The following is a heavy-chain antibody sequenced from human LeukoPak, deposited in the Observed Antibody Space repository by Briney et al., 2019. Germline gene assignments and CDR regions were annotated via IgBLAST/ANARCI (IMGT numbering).Heavy chain of an antibody. CDR3: AKTLREYYDILAGTVFDY. D-gene: IGHD3-9*01. CDR1: GFTFSSYS. Sequence: GGSLRLSCAASGFTFSSYSMNWVRQAPGKGLEWVSSISSSSSYIYYADSVKGRFTISRDNAKNSLYLQMNSLRAEDTALYYCAKTLREYYDILAGTVFDYWGQGTLVTVSS. CDR2: ISSSSSYI. J-gene: IGHJ4*02. V-gene: IGHV3-21*04.